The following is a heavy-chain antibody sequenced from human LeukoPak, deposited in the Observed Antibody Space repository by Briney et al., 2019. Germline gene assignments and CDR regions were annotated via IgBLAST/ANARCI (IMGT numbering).Heavy chain of an antibody. CDR2: IYMSGNI. J-gene: IGHJ4*02. CDR3: ARGARYYDSRARARFDY. D-gene: IGHD3-22*01. CDR1: GGSISSGNYC. V-gene: IGHV4-61*09. Sequence: PSETLSLTCSVSGGSISSGNYCWSWIRQPAGKGLEWIGHIYMSGNINYNPSLKSRITMSVDTSKNQFSLKLSSVTAADTAVYYCARGARYYDSRARARFDYWGQGTLVTVSS.